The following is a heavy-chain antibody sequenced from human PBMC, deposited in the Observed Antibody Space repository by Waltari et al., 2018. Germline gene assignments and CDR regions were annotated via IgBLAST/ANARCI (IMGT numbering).Heavy chain of an antibody. CDR1: GFTFSSYS. D-gene: IGHD1-1*01. CDR2: ISSSSSTI. V-gene: IGHV3-48*04. Sequence: EVQLVQSGAEVKKPGESLKISCKGSGFTFSSYSMNWVRKAPGKGLEWVSYISSSSSTIYYADSVKGRFTISRDNAKNSLYLQMNSLRAEDTAVYYCARDSTTGTATGDYWGQGTLVTVSS. J-gene: IGHJ4*02. CDR3: ARDSTTGTATGDY.